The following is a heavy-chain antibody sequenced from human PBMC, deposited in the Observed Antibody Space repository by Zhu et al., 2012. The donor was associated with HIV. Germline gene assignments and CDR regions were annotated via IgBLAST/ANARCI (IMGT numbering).Heavy chain of an antibody. CDR3: ARWVPEMPAS. V-gene: IGHV4-39*01. J-gene: IGHJ5*02. CDR1: GGSISSSSHY. CDR2: IYYSGST. Sequence: QVQLQESGPGLVKPSETLSLTCTVSGGSISSSSHYWGWIRQPPGKGLEWIGSIYYSGSTYYNPSLKSRVTISVDTSKNQFSLKLSSVTAADTAVYYCARWVPEMPASWGQGTLVTVSS. D-gene: IGHD5-24*01.